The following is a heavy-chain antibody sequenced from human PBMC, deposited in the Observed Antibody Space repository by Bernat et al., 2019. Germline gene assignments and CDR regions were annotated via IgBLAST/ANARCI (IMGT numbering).Heavy chain of an antibody. CDR3: AKEKGGNYMPLDD. J-gene: IGHJ4*02. Sequence: QVQLVESGGGVVQPGRSLRLSCAASGFTFSSYGMQWVRQAPGKGLEWVAVISDDGSTKHYADSVNGRFTVSRDNSKNTLYLQVNSLRAEDTAVYYCAKEKGGNYMPLDDWGQGTLVTVSS. D-gene: IGHD1-26*01. CDR1: GFTFSSYG. CDR2: ISDDGSTK. V-gene: IGHV3-30*18.